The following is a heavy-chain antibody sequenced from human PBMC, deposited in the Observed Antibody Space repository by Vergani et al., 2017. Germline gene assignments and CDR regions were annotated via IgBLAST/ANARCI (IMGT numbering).Heavy chain of an antibody. CDR1: GFTFSSYG. Sequence: QVQLVESGGGVVQPGRSLRLSCAASGFTFSSYGMHWVRQAPGKGLEWVAVIWYDGSNKYYADSVKGRFTISRDNSKNTLYLQMNSLRAEDTAVYYCARPYSSSWTYYYYYMDVWGKGTTVTVSS. CDR3: ARPYSSSWTYYYYYMDV. CDR2: IWYDGSNK. V-gene: IGHV3-33*01. J-gene: IGHJ6*03. D-gene: IGHD6-13*01.